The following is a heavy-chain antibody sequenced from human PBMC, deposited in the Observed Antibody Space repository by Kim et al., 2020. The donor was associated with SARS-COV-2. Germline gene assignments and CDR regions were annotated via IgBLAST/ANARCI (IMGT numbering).Heavy chain of an antibody. CDR1: GFTFSSYA. V-gene: IGHV3-30*04. CDR3: AREATVTTLDY. Sequence: GGSLRLSCAASGFTFSSYAMHWVRQAPGKGLEWVAVISYDGSNKYYADSVKGRFTISRDNSKNTLYLQMNSLRAEDTAVYYCAREATVTTLDYWGQGTLVTVSS. D-gene: IGHD4-17*01. J-gene: IGHJ4*02. CDR2: ISYDGSNK.